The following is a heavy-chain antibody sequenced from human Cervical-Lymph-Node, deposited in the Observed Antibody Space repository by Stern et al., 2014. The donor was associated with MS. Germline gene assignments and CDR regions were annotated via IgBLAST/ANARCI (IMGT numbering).Heavy chain of an antibody. V-gene: IGHV3-30*18. CDR3: SKQGL. CDR1: GFNFSNHG. J-gene: IGHJ4*02. CDR2: ISYDGSRQ. Sequence: QVQLVQSGGHVVHPGKSLRLSCIGTGFNFSNHGIDWVRQAPGKGLEWVAAISYDGSRQFYADSVKGRFTISRDNSKNTVFLHMMSLRSGDTALYFCSKQGLWGQGTLVTVSS.